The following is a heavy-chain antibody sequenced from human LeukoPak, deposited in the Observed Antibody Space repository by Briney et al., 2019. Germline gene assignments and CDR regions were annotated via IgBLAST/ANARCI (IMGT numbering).Heavy chain of an antibody. Sequence: SETLSLTCTVSGYSISSGYYWGWIRQPPGKGLEWIGSIYHSGSTYYNPSLKSRVTISVDTSKNQFSLKLSSVTAADTAVYYCARGVGYCSGGSCYEEVLYFDYWGQGTLVTVSS. CDR2: IYHSGST. V-gene: IGHV4-38-2*02. CDR1: GYSISSGYY. D-gene: IGHD2-15*01. CDR3: ARGVGYCSGGSCYEEVLYFDY. J-gene: IGHJ4*02.